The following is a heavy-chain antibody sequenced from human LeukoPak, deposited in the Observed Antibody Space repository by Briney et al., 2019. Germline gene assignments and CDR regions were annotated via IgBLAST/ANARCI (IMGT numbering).Heavy chain of an antibody. CDR1: GGTFSSYA. Sequence: ASVKVSCKASGGTFSSYAISWVRQAPGQGLEWMGGIIPIFGTANYAQKFQGRVTITTDESTSTAYMELSSLRSEDTAVYDCASLPPGYSSGWSAAEYFQHWGQGTLVTVSS. V-gene: IGHV1-69*05. CDR3: ASLPPGYSSGWSAAEYFQH. CDR2: IIPIFGTA. J-gene: IGHJ1*01. D-gene: IGHD6-19*01.